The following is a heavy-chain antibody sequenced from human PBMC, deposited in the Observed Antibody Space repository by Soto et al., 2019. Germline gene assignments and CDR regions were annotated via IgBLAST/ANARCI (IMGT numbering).Heavy chain of an antibody. V-gene: IGHV3-23*01. D-gene: IGHD6-19*01. Sequence: GGSLRLSCAASGFTFSSYAMSWVRQAPGKGLEWVSAISGSGGSTYYADSVKGRFTISRDNSKNTLYLQMNSLRAEDTAVYYCATRGDIAVAGTWRGYYYYYMDVWGKGTTVTVSS. CDR3: ATRGDIAVAGTWRGYYYYYMDV. J-gene: IGHJ6*03. CDR1: GFTFSSYA. CDR2: ISGSGGST.